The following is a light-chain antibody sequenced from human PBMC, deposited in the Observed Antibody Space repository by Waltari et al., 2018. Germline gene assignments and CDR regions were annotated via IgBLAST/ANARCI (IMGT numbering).Light chain of an antibody. CDR2: DAS. V-gene: IGKV3-11*01. CDR1: QNIGSY. Sequence: EIVLTQSPATLSLSPGERATLSCRASQNIGSYLAWYQQKPGQPPRVIIYDASTRATGIPARFSGSGSGADFALTISSLEPDDFAVYYCQQRSNWPRTFGQGTKLEIK. J-gene: IGKJ2*01. CDR3: QQRSNWPRT.